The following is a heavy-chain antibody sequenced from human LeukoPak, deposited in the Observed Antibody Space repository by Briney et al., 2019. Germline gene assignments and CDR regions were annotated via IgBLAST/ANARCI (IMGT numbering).Heavy chain of an antibody. J-gene: IGHJ4*02. CDR3: ARHYLVARGTFDY. Sequence: SETLSLTCTVSGGFISSYYWSWIRQPPGKGLEWIGYIYYSGSTNYNPSLKSRVTISVDTSKNQFSLKLSSVTAAGTAVYYCARHYLVARGTFDYWGQGTLVTVSS. D-gene: IGHD2-8*02. V-gene: IGHV4-59*08. CDR2: IYYSGST. CDR1: GGFISSYY.